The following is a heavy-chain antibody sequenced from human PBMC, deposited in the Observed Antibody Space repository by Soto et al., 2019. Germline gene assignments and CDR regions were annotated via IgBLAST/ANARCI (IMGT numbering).Heavy chain of an antibody. CDR1: GGSISSSSYY. D-gene: IGHD3-10*01. CDR2: IYYSGST. J-gene: IGHJ6*02. CDR3: ARQGAPYYYGSGSRKAPYYYYGMDV. Sequence: SETLSLTCTVSGGSISSSSYYWGWIRQPPGKGLEWIGSIYYSGSTYYNPSLKSRVTISVDTSKNQFSLKLSSVTAADTAVYYCARQGAPYYYGSGSRKAPYYYYGMDVWGQGTTVT. V-gene: IGHV4-39*01.